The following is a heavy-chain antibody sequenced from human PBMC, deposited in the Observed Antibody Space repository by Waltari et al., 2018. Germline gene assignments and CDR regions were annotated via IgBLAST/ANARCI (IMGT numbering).Heavy chain of an antibody. CDR2: IYYSGST. CDR3: ARSPADCGGDCYSAHFDY. V-gene: IGHV4-59*01. Sequence: QVQLQESGPGLVKPSETLSLTCTVSGGSISSYYWSWIRQPPGKGLEWIGYIYYSGSTNYNPSLKRRVTISVDTSKNQCSLKLSSVTAADTAVYYCARSPADCGGDCYSAHFDYWGQGTLVTVSS. D-gene: IGHD2-21*01. J-gene: IGHJ4*02. CDR1: GGSISSYY.